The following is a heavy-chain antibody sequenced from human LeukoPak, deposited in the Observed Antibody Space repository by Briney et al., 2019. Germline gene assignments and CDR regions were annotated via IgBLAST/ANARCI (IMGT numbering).Heavy chain of an antibody. CDR1: GFTFDDYA. Sequence: PGESLRLSCAASGFTFDDYAMHWVRQAPGKGLEWVSGISWNSGSIGYADSVKGRFTISRDNAKNSLYLQMNSLRAEDTALYYCAKDIGEAPRGYFDYWGQGTLVTVSS. J-gene: IGHJ4*02. V-gene: IGHV3-9*01. D-gene: IGHD3-10*01. CDR3: AKDIGEAPRGYFDY. CDR2: ISWNSGSI.